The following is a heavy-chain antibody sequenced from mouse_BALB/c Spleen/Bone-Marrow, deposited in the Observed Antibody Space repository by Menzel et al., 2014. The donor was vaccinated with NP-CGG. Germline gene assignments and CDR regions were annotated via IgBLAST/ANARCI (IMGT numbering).Heavy chain of an antibody. CDR1: GYTFTTYT. V-gene: IGHV1-4*01. CDR3: ARGCSLLRSLALDY. J-gene: IGHJ4*01. CDR2: INPSTGFT. D-gene: IGHD1-1*01. Sequence: QVQLKASGAELARPGASVMLSCKASGYTFTTYTMHWVQQRPGQGLEWVGYINPSTGFTNYNQIFKDKATLAADKSFSTAYMQLSSLTAEDSAVYYCARGCSLLRSLALDYWGQGTSVTISS.